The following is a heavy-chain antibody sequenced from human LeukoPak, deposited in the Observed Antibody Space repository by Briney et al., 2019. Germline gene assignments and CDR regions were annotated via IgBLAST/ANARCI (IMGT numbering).Heavy chain of an antibody. D-gene: IGHD3-22*01. CDR2: ISGSGGST. Sequence: QPGGSLRLSCAASGFTFSSYAMSWVRQAPGKGLEWVSAISGSGGSTYYADSVKGRFTISRDNSKNTLYLQMNSLRAEDTAVYYCAKDQQRITMIVVAYGGGSLDYWGQGTLVTVSS. V-gene: IGHV3-23*01. CDR1: GFTFSSYA. J-gene: IGHJ4*02. CDR3: AKDQQRITMIVVAYGGGSLDY.